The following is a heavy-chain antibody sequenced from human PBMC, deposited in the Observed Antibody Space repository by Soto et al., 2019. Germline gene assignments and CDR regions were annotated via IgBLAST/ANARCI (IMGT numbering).Heavy chain of an antibody. CDR3: ARDKGGTYDFWSGYYKGSNYYYGMDV. V-gene: IGHV3-11*06. J-gene: IGHJ6*02. CDR2: TRYGSDYT. D-gene: IGHD3-3*01. CDR1: GFTLSDYY. Sequence: GLSLRLPCAASGFTLSDYYMTWIRQAPGKGLECVSYTRYGSDYTNYADSVKGRFTVSRDNAKRSLFLHMTNRRAEDTAVYFCARDKGGTYDFWSGYYKGSNYYYGMDVWDQGTTVTVSS.